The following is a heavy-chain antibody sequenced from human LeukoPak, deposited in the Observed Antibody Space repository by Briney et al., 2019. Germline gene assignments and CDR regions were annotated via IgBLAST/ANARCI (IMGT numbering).Heavy chain of an antibody. V-gene: IGHV4-34*01. CDR1: GGSFSGYY. CDR2: INHSGST. CDR3: ARGHGYYDFWSGRPYGMDV. Sequence: SETLSLTCAVYGGSFSGYYWSWIRQPPGKGLEWIGEINHSGSTNYNPSLKSRVTISVDTSKNQFSLKLSSVTAADTAVYYCARGHGYYDFWSGRPYGMDVWGQGTTVTVSS. D-gene: IGHD3-3*01. J-gene: IGHJ6*02.